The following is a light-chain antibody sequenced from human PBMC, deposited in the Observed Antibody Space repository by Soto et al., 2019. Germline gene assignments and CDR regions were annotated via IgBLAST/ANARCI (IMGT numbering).Light chain of an antibody. CDR2: DAS. J-gene: IGKJ2*01. Sequence: EIVLTQTPATLSLSPGERATLSCRASQSVRNFLAWYQQKPGQAPRLLIYDASNRATGIPARFSGSGSGTDFTLTISSLEPEDVAVYYCQQRDNWPRTFGQGTKVEI. V-gene: IGKV3-11*01. CDR3: QQRDNWPRT. CDR1: QSVRNF.